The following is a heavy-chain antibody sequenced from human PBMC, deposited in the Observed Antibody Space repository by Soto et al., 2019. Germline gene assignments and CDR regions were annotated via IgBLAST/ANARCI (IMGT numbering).Heavy chain of an antibody. Sequence: QVQLVQSGAEVKRPGSSVKVSCKTSGGLLSSYAISWVRQAPGQGLEWMGGSIPTFGTTVYAQNFQGRVSITADRSTVTAYLELRGLRSQDTAVYYCARGINDYYDGTGPSWDDAFDIWGQGTMVTVSS. CDR2: SIPTFGTT. J-gene: IGHJ3*02. V-gene: IGHV1-69*06. D-gene: IGHD3-22*01. CDR3: ARGINDYYDGTGPSWDDAFDI. CDR1: GGLLSSYA.